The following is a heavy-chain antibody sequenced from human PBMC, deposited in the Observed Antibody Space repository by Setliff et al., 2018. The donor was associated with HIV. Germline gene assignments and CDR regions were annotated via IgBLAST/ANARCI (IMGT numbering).Heavy chain of an antibody. V-gene: IGHV1-3*01. Sequence: ASVKVSCKASGYIFTNYAIHWVRQAPGQRLEWMGGFNAGNLNTKYSQKFQGRVTFTGDTSASTTYMELNSLRVEDTAVYYCARGPPVKYYDGSGFNRGPLPFDPWGQGTQVTVSS. J-gene: IGHJ5*02. CDR1: GYIFTNYA. D-gene: IGHD3-22*01. CDR2: FNAGNLNT. CDR3: ARGPPVKYYDGSGFNRGPLPFDP.